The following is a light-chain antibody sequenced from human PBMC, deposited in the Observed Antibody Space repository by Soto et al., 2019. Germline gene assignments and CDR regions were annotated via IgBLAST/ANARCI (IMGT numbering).Light chain of an antibody. J-gene: IGKJ5*01. CDR1: QNIKNY. V-gene: IGKV1-39*01. Sequence: DVQMTQSPSSLSASVGDRVTITCRASQNIKNYLSWYQQRPGKAPRVVIFAATLLQRGVPSTFSGCGSGTEFTLTISSLHPDDFATYYCLQSHSTPLTFGQGTRL. CDR2: AAT. CDR3: LQSHSTPLT.